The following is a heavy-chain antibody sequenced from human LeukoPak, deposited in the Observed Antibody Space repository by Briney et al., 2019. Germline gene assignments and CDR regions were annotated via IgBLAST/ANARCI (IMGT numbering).Heavy chain of an antibody. CDR3: VKGRSPDGYNLRIDGFDI. J-gene: IGHJ3*02. CDR1: GFTFDGYA. V-gene: IGHV3-9*01. CDR2: ISWNSGNI. Sequence: PGRSLRLSCAASGFTFDGYAIYWVRQAPGKGLEWVSGISWNSGNIGYADSVRGRFTISRDNAKNSLYLQMNSLRAGDTALYYCVKGRSPDGYNLRIDGFDIWGQGTMVTVSS. D-gene: IGHD5-24*01.